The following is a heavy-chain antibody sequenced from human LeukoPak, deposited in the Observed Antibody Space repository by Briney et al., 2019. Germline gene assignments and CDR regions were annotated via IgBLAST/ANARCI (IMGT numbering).Heavy chain of an antibody. J-gene: IGHJ4*02. V-gene: IGHV1-18*01. CDR2: ISGSNGNT. Sequence: ASVKVSCKASSYTFTRYGISWVRQAPGQGLEWMGWISGSNGNTNYAQKFQGRVSMTADTSTSTAYMELRSLRAEDTAVYYCARDNTFGGVIVLYYFDYWGQGTLVTVSS. CDR1: SYTFTRYG. CDR3: ARDNTFGGVIVLYYFDY. D-gene: IGHD3-16*02.